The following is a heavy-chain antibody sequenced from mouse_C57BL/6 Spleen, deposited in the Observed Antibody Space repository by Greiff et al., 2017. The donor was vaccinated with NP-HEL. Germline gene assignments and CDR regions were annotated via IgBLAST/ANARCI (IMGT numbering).Heavy chain of an antibody. J-gene: IGHJ4*01. D-gene: IGHD1-1*01. V-gene: IGHV1-18*01. Sequence: VQLQQSGPELVKPGASVKIPCKASGYTFTDYNMDWVKQSHGKSLEWIGDINPNNGGTIYNQKFKGKATLTVDKSSSTAYMELRSLTSEDTAVYYCASSIYPYAMDYWGQGTSVTVSS. CDR2: INPNNGGT. CDR1: GYTFTDYN. CDR3: ASSIYPYAMDY.